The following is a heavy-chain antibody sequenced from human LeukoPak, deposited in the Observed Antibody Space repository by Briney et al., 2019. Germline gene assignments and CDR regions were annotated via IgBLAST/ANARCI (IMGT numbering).Heavy chain of an antibody. Sequence: GGAVTDSCKASVYTFTSYDINWVRPATGRGGAWMGWMNDNSGNTGYAQKFQGRVTMTRNTSISTDYMELSSLRSEDTAVYYCARSVGATASDLWGEGPLLTVSS. J-gene: IGHJ1*01. CDR3: ARSVGATASDL. V-gene: IGHV1-8*01. D-gene: IGHD1-26*01. CDR1: VYTFTSYD. CDR2: MNDNSGNT.